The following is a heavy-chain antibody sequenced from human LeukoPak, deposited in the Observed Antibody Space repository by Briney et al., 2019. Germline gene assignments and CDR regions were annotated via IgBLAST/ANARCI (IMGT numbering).Heavy chain of an antibody. D-gene: IGHD2-15*01. J-gene: IGHJ4*02. CDR2: ISGGGDTI. CDR3: ARDRRYSDTSYIYYDY. CDR1: GFTLSSYS. Sequence: GGSLRLSCVGSGFTLSSYSINWVRQAPGKGLEWVSYISGGGDTIYYADSVKGRFTISRDNAKNSLYLQMNSLRAEDTAVYYCARDRRYSDTSYIYYDYWGQGALVTVSS. V-gene: IGHV3-48*01.